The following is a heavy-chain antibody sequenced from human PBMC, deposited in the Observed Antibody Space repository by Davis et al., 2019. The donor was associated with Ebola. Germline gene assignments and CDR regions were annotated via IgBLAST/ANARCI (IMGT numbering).Heavy chain of an antibody. Sequence: GESLKISCAASGFTFSNYWMTWVRQAPGKGLEWVANIKQDGSAKPYVGSVKGRFTISRDNTKNSLYLQMDSLRAEDTAVNYCARGPHFGIRTDLFDFWGRGTLVAVSS. CDR1: GFTFSNYW. J-gene: IGHJ4*02. CDR2: IKQDGSAK. V-gene: IGHV3-7*01. CDR3: ARGPHFGIRTDLFDF. D-gene: IGHD1-14*01.